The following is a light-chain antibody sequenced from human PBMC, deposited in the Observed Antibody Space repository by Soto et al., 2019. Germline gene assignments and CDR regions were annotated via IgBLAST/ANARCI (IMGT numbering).Light chain of an antibody. CDR1: QTIAIW. J-gene: IGKJ4*01. CDR2: KAS. CDR3: QQYNSYPLT. Sequence: DIQMTQSPSTLSASVGDRVTITCRASQTIAIWLAWYQQRPGNAPKLLIYKASSLESGVPSRFSGRGSGTEFTLTISSLQPDDFATYYCQQYNSYPLTFGGGTKVEIK. V-gene: IGKV1-5*03.